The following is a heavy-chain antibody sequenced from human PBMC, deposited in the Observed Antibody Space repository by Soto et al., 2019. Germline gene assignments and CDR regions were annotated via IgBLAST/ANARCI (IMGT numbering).Heavy chain of an antibody. CDR1: GLKFGDDW. CDR3: ARDSGSWLDY. J-gene: IGHJ4*02. Sequence: GGSLRLSCAASGLKFGDDWMTWVRQAPGKGLEWVGNIKADGSGKYYVDSVKGRFTISRDNAKNSLYLQMNSLRAEDTAVYYCARDSGSWLDYWGQGTLVTVSS. CDR2: IKADGSGK. D-gene: IGHD1-26*01. V-gene: IGHV3-7*01.